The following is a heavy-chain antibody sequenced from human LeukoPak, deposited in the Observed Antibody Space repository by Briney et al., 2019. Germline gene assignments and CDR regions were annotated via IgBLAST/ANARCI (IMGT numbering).Heavy chain of an antibody. CDR1: GYTFTSYY. CDR3: ARASVYDFWSGYSVGTYFDY. Sequence: GASVKVSCKASGYTFTSYYMHWVRQAPGQVLEWMGIINPSGGSTSYAQKFQGRVTMTRDTSTSTVYMELSSLRSEDTAVYYCARASVYDFWSGYSVGTYFDYWGQGTLVTVSS. D-gene: IGHD3-3*01. CDR2: INPSGGST. V-gene: IGHV1-46*01. J-gene: IGHJ4*02.